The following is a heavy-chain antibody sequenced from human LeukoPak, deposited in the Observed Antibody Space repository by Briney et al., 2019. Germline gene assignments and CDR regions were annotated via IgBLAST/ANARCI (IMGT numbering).Heavy chain of an antibody. D-gene: IGHD7-27*01. Sequence: KSSETLSLTCTVSGGSISSYYWSWIRQPPGKGLEWIGYIYYSGSTNYNPSLKSRVTISVDTSKNQFSLKLSSVTAADTAVYYCARAGASFDYWGQGTLVTVSS. CDR3: ARAGASFDY. CDR2: IYYSGST. J-gene: IGHJ4*02. V-gene: IGHV4-59*01. CDR1: GGSISSYY.